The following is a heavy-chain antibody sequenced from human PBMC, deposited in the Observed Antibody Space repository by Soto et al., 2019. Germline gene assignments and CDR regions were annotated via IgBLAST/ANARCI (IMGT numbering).Heavy chain of an antibody. CDR3: VKASTYSSSQGWFDP. CDR2: IIPLFGTT. D-gene: IGHD6-6*01. J-gene: IGHJ5*02. Sequence: VASVKVSCKASGGTFSSYAISWVRQAPGRGLEWMGGIIPLFGTTNYAQKFRGRVTVTADESTSTVYMEVRSLRFEDTAVYYCVKASTYSSSQGWFDPGGQGTMVTVSS. CDR1: GGTFSSYA. V-gene: IGHV1-69*13.